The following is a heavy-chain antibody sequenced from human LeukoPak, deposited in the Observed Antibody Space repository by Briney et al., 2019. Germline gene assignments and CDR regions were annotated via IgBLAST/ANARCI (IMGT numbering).Heavy chain of an antibody. D-gene: IGHD3-22*01. J-gene: IGHJ4*02. V-gene: IGHV3-23*01. Sequence: PGGSLRLSCAASGFTFSNYAMSWVRQAPGKGLEWVSVISSSGGNTYYADSVKGRFTMSRDNSKNSLDLQMNSLRAEDTAVYYCARRASDSGAKPTFDFWGQGTLVTVYS. CDR2: ISSSGGNT. CDR3: ARRASDSGAKPTFDF. CDR1: GFTFSNYA.